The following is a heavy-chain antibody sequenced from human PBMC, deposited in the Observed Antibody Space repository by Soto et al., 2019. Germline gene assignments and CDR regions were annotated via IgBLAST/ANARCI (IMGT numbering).Heavy chain of an antibody. D-gene: IGHD3-16*01. Sequence: GASVKVSCKASGYTFTSYGISWVRQAPGQGLEWMGWISAYNGNTNYAQKLQGRVTMTTDTSTSTAYMELRSLRSDDTAVYYCARVPVASNMITFGGVIDYWGQGTLVTVSS. V-gene: IGHV1-18*01. J-gene: IGHJ4*02. CDR3: ARVPVASNMITFGGVIDY. CDR2: ISAYNGNT. CDR1: GYTFTSYG.